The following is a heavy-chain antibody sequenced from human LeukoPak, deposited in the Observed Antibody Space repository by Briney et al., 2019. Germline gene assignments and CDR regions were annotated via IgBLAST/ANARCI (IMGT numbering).Heavy chain of an antibody. CDR2: ISAYNGNT. CDR1: GYTFSNYA. V-gene: IGHV1-18*01. D-gene: IGHD2-15*01. CDR3: ARDPPRIVVVVAATNYYGMDV. Sequence: ASVKVSCKASGYTFSNYAFNWVRQAPGQGLEWMGWISAYNGNTNYAQKLQDRVTMTTDTSTSTAYMELRSLRSDDTAVYYCARDPPRIVVVVAATNYYGMDVWGQGTTVTVSS. J-gene: IGHJ6*02.